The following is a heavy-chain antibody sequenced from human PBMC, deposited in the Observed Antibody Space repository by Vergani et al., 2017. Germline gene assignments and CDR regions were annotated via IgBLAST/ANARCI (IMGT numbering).Heavy chain of an antibody. V-gene: IGHV3-23*01. J-gene: IGHJ5*02. CDR2: ISGSGGST. Sequence: EVQLLESGGGLVQPGGSLRLSCAASGFTFSSYAMSWVRQAPGKGLEWVSAISGSGGSTYYADSVKGRFTISRDNSTNTLYLQMNSLRAEDTAVYYCATPGGAALRGGWFDPWGQGTLVTVSS. CDR3: ATPGGAALRGGWFDP. D-gene: IGHD6-6*01. CDR1: GFTFSSYA.